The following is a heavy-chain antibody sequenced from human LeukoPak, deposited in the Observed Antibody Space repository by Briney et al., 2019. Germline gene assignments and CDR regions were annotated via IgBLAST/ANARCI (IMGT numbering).Heavy chain of an antibody. CDR2: IYYSGVT. J-gene: IGHJ6*04. CDR3: ARDSPPNV. CDR1: GGSISRYY. Sequence: SETLSLTCTVSGGSISRYYWSWIRQPPGKGLEWIGYIYYSGVTNYNPSLKSQVTISVDMSKNQFSLKLTSVSAADTGVYYCARDSPPNVWGKGITVAVSS. V-gene: IGHV4-59*01.